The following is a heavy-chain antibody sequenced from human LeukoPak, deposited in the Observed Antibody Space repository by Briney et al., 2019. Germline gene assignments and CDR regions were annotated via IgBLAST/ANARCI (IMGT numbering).Heavy chain of an antibody. D-gene: IGHD1-20*01. CDR2: IYYSGST. CDR1: GGSISSGDYY. V-gene: IGHV4-30-4*08. J-gene: IGHJ4*02. Sequence: SQTLSLTCTVSGGSISSGDYYWSWIRQPPGKGLEWIGYIYYSGSTYYNPSLKSRVTISVDTSKNQFSLKLSSVTAADTAVYYCAREGSITGTRDLDYWGQGTLVPVSS. CDR3: AREGSITGTRDLDY.